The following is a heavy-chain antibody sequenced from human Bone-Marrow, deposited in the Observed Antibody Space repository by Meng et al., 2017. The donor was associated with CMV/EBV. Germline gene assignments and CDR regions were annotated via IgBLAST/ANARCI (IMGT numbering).Heavy chain of an antibody. CDR3: ARGGRGAVAPTTDY. D-gene: IGHD6-19*01. Sequence: GGSLRLSCAASGFTFSSYSMHWVRQAPGKGLEWVAVISYDGRKEYYTDSVKGRFTISRDNSKNTLYVQMNSLKVEDTAVYYCARGGRGAVAPTTDYWGQGTLVTVSS. V-gene: IGHV3-30*04. J-gene: IGHJ4*02. CDR2: ISYDGRKE. CDR1: GFTFSSYS.